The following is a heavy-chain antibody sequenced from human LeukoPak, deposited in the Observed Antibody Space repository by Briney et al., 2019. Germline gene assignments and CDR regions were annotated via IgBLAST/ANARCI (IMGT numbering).Heavy chain of an antibody. CDR1: GFTFSDHY. J-gene: IGHJ4*02. CDR2: ISHNGETK. Sequence: GGSLRLSCAASGFTFSDHYMIWLRQAPGKGLEAISYISHNGETKYYAGSVKGRLSISRDSAKSSLYLQMNSLRVEDTAVYYCARDRHGYFDYWGQGTLVTVSS. D-gene: IGHD6-13*01. CDR3: ARDRHGYFDY. V-gene: IGHV3-11*01.